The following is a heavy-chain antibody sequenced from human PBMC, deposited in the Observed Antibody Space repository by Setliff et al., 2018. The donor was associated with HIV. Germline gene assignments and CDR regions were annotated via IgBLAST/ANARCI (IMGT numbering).Heavy chain of an antibody. V-gene: IGHV4-34*01. D-gene: IGHD4-17*01. Sequence: PSETLSLTCAVYGAPFSGFHWGWIRQPPGKGLEWIGEINHSGSTNYNPSLNSRVTISVDTSKNQFSLKVSSVTAADTAVYYCARVGTTVTTRETYKWFDPWGQGTPVTVSS. CDR3: ARVGTTVTTRETYKWFDP. CDR1: GAPFSGFH. CDR2: INHSGST. J-gene: IGHJ5*02.